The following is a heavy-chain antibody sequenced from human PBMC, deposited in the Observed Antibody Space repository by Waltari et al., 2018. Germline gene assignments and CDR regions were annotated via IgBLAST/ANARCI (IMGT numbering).Heavy chain of an antibody. CDR3: ARSIPTPGPNIYYYYYMDV. CDR1: GFTFGSYW. CDR2: INSDGSST. J-gene: IGHJ6*03. Sequence: EVQLVESGGGLVQPGGSLRLSCAASGFTFGSYWMHWVRQAPGKGLVWVSRINSDGSSTSYADSVKGRFTISRDNAKNTLYLQMNSLRAEDTAVYYCARSIPTPGPNIYYYYYMDVWGKGTTVTISS. V-gene: IGHV3-74*01. D-gene: IGHD3-3*02.